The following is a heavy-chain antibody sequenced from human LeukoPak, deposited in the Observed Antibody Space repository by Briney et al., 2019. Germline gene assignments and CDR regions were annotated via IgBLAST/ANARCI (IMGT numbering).Heavy chain of an antibody. Sequence: HGEFLKISCKGSGYSFASYWIGWVRQMPGKGLEWMGSIYPGDSDTRYSPSFRGQVTISGDKSTSTAYLQWISLKASDTAMYYCARVGGYSRNWFDSWGQGTLVTVSS. CDR1: GYSFASYW. CDR3: ARVGGYSRNWFDS. D-gene: IGHD5-12*01. CDR2: IYPGDSDT. V-gene: IGHV5-51*01. J-gene: IGHJ5*01.